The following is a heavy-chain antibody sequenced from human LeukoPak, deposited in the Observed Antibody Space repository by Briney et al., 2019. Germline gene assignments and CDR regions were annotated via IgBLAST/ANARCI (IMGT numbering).Heavy chain of an antibody. J-gene: IGHJ4*02. Sequence: PGGSLRLSCAASGFTFDDYAMDWVRQAPGKGLEWVSYISWNSGSIGYADSVKGRFTISRDNAKNSLYLQMNSLRAEDTALYYCAKAYYDFWSGYSQYYFDYWGQGTLVTVSS. CDR3: AKAYYDFWSGYSQYYFDY. D-gene: IGHD3-3*01. CDR1: GFTFDDYA. V-gene: IGHV3-9*01. CDR2: ISWNSGSI.